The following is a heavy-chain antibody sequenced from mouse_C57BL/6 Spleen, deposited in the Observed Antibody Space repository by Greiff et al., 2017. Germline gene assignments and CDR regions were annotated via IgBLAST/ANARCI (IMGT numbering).Heavy chain of an antibody. Sequence: VQLQQPGAELVKPGASVKMSCKASGYTFTSYWITWVKQRPGQGLEWIGDIYPGSGSTHYNEKFKSKATLTVDTSSSAAYMQLSSLTSEDSAVYYCAREDYYAMDYWGQGTSVTVSS. CDR3: AREDYYAMDY. CDR1: GYTFTSYW. V-gene: IGHV1-55*01. CDR2: IYPGSGST. J-gene: IGHJ4*01.